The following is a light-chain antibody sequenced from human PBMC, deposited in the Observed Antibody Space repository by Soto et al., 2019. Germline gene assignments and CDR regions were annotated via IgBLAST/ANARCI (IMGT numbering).Light chain of an antibody. CDR3: QHYNNWPPLT. CDR2: GAS. CDR1: QSVSSN. V-gene: IGKV3-15*01. Sequence: EIVMTQSPATLSVSPGERATLSCRASQSVSSNLAWYQQKPGQAPRLLIYGASTRATGIPARFSGSGYGTEFTLTISSLQSEDFAVYSCQHYNNWPPLTFGGGNKVEIK. J-gene: IGKJ4*01.